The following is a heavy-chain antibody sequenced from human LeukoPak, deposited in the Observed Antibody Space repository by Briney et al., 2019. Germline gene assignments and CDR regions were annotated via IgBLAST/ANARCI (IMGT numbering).Heavy chain of an antibody. CDR3: AKISLHDYGDYADY. CDR2: ISGSGGST. D-gene: IGHD4-17*01. V-gene: IGHV3-23*01. Sequence: GGSLRLSCAASRFTFSSYAMSWVRQAPGKGLEWVSAISGSGGSTYYADSVKGRFTISRDNSKNTLYLQMNSLRAEDTAVYYCAKISLHDYGDYADYWGQGTLVTVSS. J-gene: IGHJ4*02. CDR1: RFTFSSYA.